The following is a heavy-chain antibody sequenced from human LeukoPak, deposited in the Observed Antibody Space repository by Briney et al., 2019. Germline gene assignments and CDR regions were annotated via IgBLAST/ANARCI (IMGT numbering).Heavy chain of an antibody. CDR2: INHSGST. D-gene: IGHD1-26*01. CDR3: ARDQYSGRYLPY. Sequence: SETLSLTSTVSGGSISSRSYYWGGIRQPPVKGLEWIGEINHSGSTNYNPSLKSRVTISVDTSKNQFSLKLSSVTAADTAVYYYARDQYSGRYLPYWGQGTLVTVSS. CDR1: GGSISSRSYY. V-gene: IGHV4-39*07. J-gene: IGHJ4*02.